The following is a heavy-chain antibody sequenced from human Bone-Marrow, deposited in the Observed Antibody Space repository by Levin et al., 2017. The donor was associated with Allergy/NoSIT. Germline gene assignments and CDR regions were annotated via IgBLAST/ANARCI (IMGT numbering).Heavy chain of an antibody. D-gene: IGHD2-21*02. CDR3: GSSSCRGDCYLDH. CDR1: GFTVSGTF. V-gene: IGHV3-53*01. J-gene: IGHJ4*02. Sequence: LSLPCAASGFTVSGTFMTWVRQAPGKGLEWVSVIYAGGTTYYADSVKGRFTVSRDNSKNTLYLQMNSLRAEDTAVYYCGSSSCRGDCYLDHWGQGTLVTVSS. CDR2: IYAGGTT.